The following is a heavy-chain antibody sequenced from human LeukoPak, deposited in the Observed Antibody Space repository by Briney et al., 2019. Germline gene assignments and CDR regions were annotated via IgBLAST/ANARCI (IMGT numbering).Heavy chain of an antibody. CDR1: GVSISGYY. V-gene: IGHV4-59*08. Sequence: SETLSLTCTVSGVSISGYYWGWIRQPPGKGLEWIGYIYSSGSTNSNPSLRSRLSISVDKSKNQFSLKLRSVTASDTAVYYCARRGDGSGSYAFDFWGQGTLITVSS. CDR3: ARRGDGSGSYAFDF. CDR2: IYSSGST. D-gene: IGHD3-10*01. J-gene: IGHJ4*02.